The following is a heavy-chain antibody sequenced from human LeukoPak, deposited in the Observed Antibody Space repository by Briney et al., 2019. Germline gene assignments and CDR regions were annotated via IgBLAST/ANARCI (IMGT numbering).Heavy chain of an antibody. D-gene: IGHD2-2*01. CDR2: IIPIFGTA. CDR1: GGTSSSYA. CDR3: ARGELGYCSSTSCYGGAYYYYGMDV. J-gene: IGHJ6*02. Sequence: GASVKVSCKASGGTSSSYAISWVRQAPGQGLEWMGGIIPIFGTANYAQKFQGRVTITADESTSTAYMELSSLRSEDTAVYYCARGELGYCSSTSCYGGAYYYYGMDVWGQGTTVTVSS. V-gene: IGHV1-69*13.